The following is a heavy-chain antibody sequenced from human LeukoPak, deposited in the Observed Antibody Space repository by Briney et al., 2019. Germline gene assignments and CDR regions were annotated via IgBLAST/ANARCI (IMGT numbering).Heavy chain of an antibody. V-gene: IGHV4-39*02. J-gene: IGHJ4*02. D-gene: IGHD3-10*01. CDR3: ARDGYYGSGDFDY. CDR1: GASISSSSYY. CDR2: IFYTGSA. Sequence: PSETLSLTCAVSGASISSSSYYWGWIRQPPGKGLEWIGNIFYTGSASHNPSLKSRVLMSVDTSKNQFSLKPSSVTAADTAVYYCARDGYYGSGDFDYWGQGTLVTVSS.